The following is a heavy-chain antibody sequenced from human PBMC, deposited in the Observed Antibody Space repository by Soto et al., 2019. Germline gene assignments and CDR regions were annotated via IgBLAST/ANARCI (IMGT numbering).Heavy chain of an antibody. J-gene: IGHJ4*02. V-gene: IGHV3-33*01. Sequence: QVQLVESGGGVVQPGRSLRLSCAASGFTFSSYGMHWVRQAPGKGLEWVACIWYDGSNKYYADSVEGRFTISRDSSKNTLFLQMNSLRAEDTAVYYCARDRVDPYSFDYWGQGTLVTVSS. CDR2: IWYDGSNK. D-gene: IGHD2-15*01. CDR3: ARDRVDPYSFDY. CDR1: GFTFSSYG.